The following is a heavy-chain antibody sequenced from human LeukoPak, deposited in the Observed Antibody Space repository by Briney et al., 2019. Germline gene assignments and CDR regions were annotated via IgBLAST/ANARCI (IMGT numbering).Heavy chain of an antibody. CDR1: GGSFSGYY. Sequence: SETLSLTCAVHGGSFSGYYWSWIHQPPGKGLEWIGEINHSGSTNYNPSLKSRVTISVDTSKNQFSLKLSSVTAADTAVYYCASGSPARGMDVWGQGTTVTVSS. V-gene: IGHV4-34*01. CDR2: INHSGST. CDR3: ASGSPARGMDV. J-gene: IGHJ6*02.